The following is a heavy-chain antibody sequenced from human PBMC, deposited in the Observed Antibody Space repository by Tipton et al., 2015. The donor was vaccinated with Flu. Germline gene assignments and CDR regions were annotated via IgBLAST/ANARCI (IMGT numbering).Heavy chain of an antibody. Sequence: SLRLSCTVSGFTFDDYAVSWVRQAPGKGLEWVGFIRRKAYGGTPEYAASVKGRFTISRDESRSIAYLQMSSLKTEDTAVYYCTRDPHGDKAMDYWGQGTLATVSS. V-gene: IGHV3-49*04. CDR2: IRRKAYGGTP. CDR1: GFTFDDYA. J-gene: IGHJ4*02. CDR3: TRDPHGDKAMDY. D-gene: IGHD4-17*01.